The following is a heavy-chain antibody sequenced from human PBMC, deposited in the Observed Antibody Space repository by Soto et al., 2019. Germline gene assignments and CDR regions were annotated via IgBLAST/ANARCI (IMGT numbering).Heavy chain of an antibody. V-gene: IGHV1-3*01. J-gene: IGHJ5*02. CDR3: VRRHVSATGIDWFDP. CDR2: SNAANGDT. Sequence: VASVKVSCKASGYTFTSYGIHWVRQAPGQRLEWMGWSNAANGDTKYSPKFQGRVTITRDTSASTAYMELSSLRSEDTAVYYCVRRHVSATGIDWFDPWGQGTLVTVSS. D-gene: IGHD6-13*01. CDR1: GYTFTSYG.